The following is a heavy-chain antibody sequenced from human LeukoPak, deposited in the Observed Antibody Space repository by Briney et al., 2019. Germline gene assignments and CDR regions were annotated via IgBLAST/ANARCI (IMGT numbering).Heavy chain of an antibody. CDR2: INPNSGGT. CDR1: GYTFTGYY. V-gene: IGHV1-2*02. Sequence: ASVKVSCKASGYTFTGYYMHWVRQAPGQGLEWMGWINPNSGGTNYAQKFQGRVTMTRDTSISTAYMELSRLRSDDTAVYYCAREGRKRSNPTSGAYYYGSGSYIDYWGQGTLVTVSS. J-gene: IGHJ4*02. CDR3: AREGRKRSNPTSGAYYYGSGSYIDY. D-gene: IGHD3-10*01.